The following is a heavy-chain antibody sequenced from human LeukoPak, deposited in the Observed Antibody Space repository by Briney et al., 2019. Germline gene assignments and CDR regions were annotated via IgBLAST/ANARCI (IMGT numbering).Heavy chain of an antibody. CDR1: GFTFSSYS. V-gene: IGHV3-48*01. J-gene: IGHJ4*02. CDR3: ARVRGAMVRGVTKPTLDY. Sequence: PGGSLRLSCAASGFTFSSYSMNWVRQAPGKGLEWVSYISSSSSTIYYADSVKGRFTISRDNAKNSLYLQMNSLRAEDTAVYYCARVRGAMVRGVTKPTLDYWGQGTLVTVSS. CDR2: ISSSSSTI. D-gene: IGHD3-10*01.